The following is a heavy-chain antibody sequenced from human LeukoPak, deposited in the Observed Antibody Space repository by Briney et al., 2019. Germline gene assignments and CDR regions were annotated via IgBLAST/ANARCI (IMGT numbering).Heavy chain of an antibody. CDR1: GFTFSSYA. V-gene: IGHV3-23*01. Sequence: QAGGSLRLSCAASGFTFSSYAMSWVRQAPGKGLEWVSAISGSGGSTYYADSVKGRFTISRDNSKNTLYLQMNSLRAEDTAVYYCASFPYYYDSSGYLNYYYYYMDVWGKGTTVTISS. D-gene: IGHD3-22*01. CDR3: ASFPYYYDSSGYLNYYYYYMDV. J-gene: IGHJ6*03. CDR2: ISGSGGST.